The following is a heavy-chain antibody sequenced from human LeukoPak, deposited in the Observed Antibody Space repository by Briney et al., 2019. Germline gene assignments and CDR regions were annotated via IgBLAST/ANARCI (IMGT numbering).Heavy chain of an antibody. J-gene: IGHJ4*02. D-gene: IGHD3-10*01. V-gene: IGHV4-34*01. Sequence: SETLSLTCAVYGGFFSGYYWSWLRQPPGKGLEWIGEINHSGSTNYNPSLKSRVTISVDTSKNQFSLKLSSVTAADTAVYYCARGRGGSLHYYGSGSPRPFDYWGQGTLVTVSS. CDR3: ARGRGGSLHYYGSGSPRPFDY. CDR1: GGFFSGYY. CDR2: INHSGST.